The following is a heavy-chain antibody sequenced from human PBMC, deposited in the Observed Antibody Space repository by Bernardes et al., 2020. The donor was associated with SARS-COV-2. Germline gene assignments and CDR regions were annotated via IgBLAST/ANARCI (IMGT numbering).Heavy chain of an antibody. D-gene: IGHD6-19*01. J-gene: IGHJ4*02. CDR3: ARIDDVSGSGY. CDR2: IKADGSQR. V-gene: IGHV3-7*01. CDR1: GFTFSTYW. Sequence: GGSLRLSCAASGFTFSTYWMSWVRQAPGKGLQWVANIKADGSQRSAADSLRGGFTISRDNVKHLLYLQIDNLSAGDTAVYYCARIDDVSGSGYWGQGTLVTVSS.